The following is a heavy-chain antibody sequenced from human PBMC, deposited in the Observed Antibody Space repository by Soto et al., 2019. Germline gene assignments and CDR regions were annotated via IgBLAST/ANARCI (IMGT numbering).Heavy chain of an antibody. CDR2: INHSGST. J-gene: IGHJ4*02. CDR1: GGSFSGYY. V-gene: IGHV4-34*01. Sequence: QVQLQQWGAGLLKPSETLSLTCAVYGGSFSGYYWSWIRQPPGKGLEWIGEINHSGSTNYNPSFKSRVTISVDTSKNQFSLKLSSVTAADTAVYYCARGLRWSAVAGFDYWGQGTLVTVSS. CDR3: ARGLRWSAVAGFDY. D-gene: IGHD2-21*01.